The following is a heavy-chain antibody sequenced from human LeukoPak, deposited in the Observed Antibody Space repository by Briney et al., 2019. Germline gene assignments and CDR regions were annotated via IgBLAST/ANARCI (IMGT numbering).Heavy chain of an antibody. Sequence: GGSLRLSCAASGFTFRSYSMHWVRQAPGKGLELVSYISSTSSTIYYADSVKGRFTISRDNAKNSLYLQMNSLRDEDTAVYYCARAAPYYYDSSGYSAFDSWGQGTMVTVSA. D-gene: IGHD3-22*01. J-gene: IGHJ3*02. V-gene: IGHV3-48*02. CDR3: ARAAPYYYDSSGYSAFDS. CDR1: GFTFRSYS. CDR2: ISSTSSTI.